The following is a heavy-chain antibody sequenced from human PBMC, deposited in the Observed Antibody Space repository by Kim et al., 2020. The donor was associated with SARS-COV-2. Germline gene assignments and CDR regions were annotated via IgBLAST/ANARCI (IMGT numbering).Heavy chain of an antibody. CDR2: DGTDT. V-gene: IGHV3-74*01. CDR3: FRGGVDF. J-gene: IGHJ4*02. Sequence: DGTDTDDPAAVKARVAISRDNSKNTLYLQMNSLRTEDTAVYYCFRGGVDFWGQGTLVTVSS. D-gene: IGHD3-10*01.